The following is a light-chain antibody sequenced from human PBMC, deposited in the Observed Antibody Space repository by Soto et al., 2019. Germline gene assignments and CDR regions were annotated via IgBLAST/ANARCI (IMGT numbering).Light chain of an antibody. CDR2: LAS. Sequence: DIVMTQPPLSLPVTPGEPASISCRSSQSLLNSNGYNYLDWYLQKPGQSPQLLIYLASNRASGVPARFRGTGSATDFAVKISGVAAEGVAVYHCIAALTAPPPFAQGTKVDIK. CDR3: IAALTAPPP. J-gene: IGKJ1*01. V-gene: IGKV2-28*01. CDR1: QSLLNSNGYNY.